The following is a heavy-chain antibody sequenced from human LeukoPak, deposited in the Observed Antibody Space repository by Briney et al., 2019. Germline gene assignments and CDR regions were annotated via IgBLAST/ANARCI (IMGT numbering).Heavy chain of an antibody. J-gene: IGHJ4*02. D-gene: IGHD6-19*01. V-gene: IGHV3-30*19. CDR2: IWDDGGKK. Sequence: GGSLRLSCVASGFTFNRYGMHWVRQAPGKGLEWVSVIWDDGGKKYYSDSAQGRFTISRDNSRNTLYLQMNSLIPAASAVYYCTRARYEHDASRWYWGRGTLVTVSS. CDR3: TRARYEHDASRWY. CDR1: GFTFNRYG.